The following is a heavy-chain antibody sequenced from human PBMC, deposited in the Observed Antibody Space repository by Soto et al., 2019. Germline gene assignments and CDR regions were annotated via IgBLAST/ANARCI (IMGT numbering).Heavy chain of an antibody. J-gene: IGHJ4*02. CDR2: VYFSGST. Sequence: SETLSLTCSVSGDSVSSGDYYWSWIRQPPGKGLEWIGHVYFSGSTNYIPSLKSRLTMSVATAKNQFSLELNAVTDADTAVYYCARGINFGGNSQAFDSWGQGTLDTVPS. V-gene: IGHV4-61*08. CDR3: ARGINFGGNSQAFDS. CDR1: GDSVSSGDYY. D-gene: IGHD2-21*02.